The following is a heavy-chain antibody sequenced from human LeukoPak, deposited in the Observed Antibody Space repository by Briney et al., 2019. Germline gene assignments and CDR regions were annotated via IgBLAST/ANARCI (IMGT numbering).Heavy chain of an antibody. V-gene: IGHV4-30-2*01. D-gene: IGHD3-10*01. CDR3: ARSSRGVISWFDP. CDR1: GGSISRGGYS. CDR2: IYHSGST. Sequence: SQTLSLTCAVSGGSISRGGYSWSWLPQPPGKGLEWIGYIYHSGSTYYNPSLKSRVTISVDRSKNQFSLKLSSVTAADTAVYYGARSSRGVISWFDPWGQGTLVTVSS. J-gene: IGHJ5*02.